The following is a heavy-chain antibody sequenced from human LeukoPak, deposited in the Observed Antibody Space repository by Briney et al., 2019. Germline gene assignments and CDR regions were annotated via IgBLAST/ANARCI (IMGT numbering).Heavy chain of an antibody. CDR1: GGSISSYSYY. J-gene: IGHJ6*02. CDR3: AVELGGAHYYYGMDV. CDR2: IYYSGST. D-gene: IGHD1-1*01. V-gene: IGHV4-39*01. Sequence: SETLSLTCTVSGGSISSYSYYWGWIRQPPGKGLEWIGSIYYSGSTYYNPSLKSRVTISVDTSKNQFSLKLSSVTAADTAVYYCAVELGGAHYYYGMDVWGQGTTVTVSS.